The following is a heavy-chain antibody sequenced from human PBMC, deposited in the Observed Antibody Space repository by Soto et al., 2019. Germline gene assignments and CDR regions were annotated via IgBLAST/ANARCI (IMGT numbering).Heavy chain of an antibody. V-gene: IGHV3-30*03. CDR3: TGEVASGY. Sequence: QVQLVESGGGVVQPGRSLRLSCAVSGFTVSTYGMHWVRQAPGKGLEWVAGISRDGGTKYYADSVKGRFTISRDNSRKTLFLEMNSLRGDDMAVYYCTGEVASGYWGQGTLGTVSS. J-gene: IGHJ4*02. D-gene: IGHD2-8*02. CDR2: ISRDGGTK. CDR1: GFTVSTYG.